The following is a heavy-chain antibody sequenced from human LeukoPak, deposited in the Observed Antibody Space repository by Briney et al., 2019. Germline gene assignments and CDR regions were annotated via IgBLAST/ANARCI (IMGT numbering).Heavy chain of an antibody. D-gene: IGHD3-22*01. CDR3: ARDYYDSSRYWHDAFDI. CDR1: GFTFSSYS. J-gene: IGHJ3*02. Sequence: PGGSLRLSCAASGFTFSSYSMNWVRQAPGKGLEWVSAISSSSSYIYYADSVKGRFTISRDNAENSLYLQMNSLRAEDTAVYYCARDYYDSSRYWHDAFDIWGQGTMVTVSS. V-gene: IGHV3-21*01. CDR2: ISSSSSYI.